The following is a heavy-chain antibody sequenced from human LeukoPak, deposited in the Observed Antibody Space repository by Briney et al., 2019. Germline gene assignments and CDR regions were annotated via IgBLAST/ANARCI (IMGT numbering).Heavy chain of an antibody. CDR2: INHSGST. D-gene: IGHD1-20*01. CDR3: AREVVITGTTPPYYMDV. CDR1: GFTFSSYA. J-gene: IGHJ6*03. Sequence: NPGGSLRLSCAASGFTFSSYAMSWIRQPPGKGLEWMGEINHSGSTYYNPSLKSRVTISVDTPKNQFSLKLSSVTAADTAVYYCAREVVITGTTPPYYMDVWGKGTTVTVSS. V-gene: IGHV4-34*01.